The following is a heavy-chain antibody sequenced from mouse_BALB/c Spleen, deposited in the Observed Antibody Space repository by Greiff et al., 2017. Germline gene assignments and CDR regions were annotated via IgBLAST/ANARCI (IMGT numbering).Heavy chain of an antibody. CDR2: IDPANGNT. J-gene: IGHJ2*01. CDR3: ARDGYDAYYFDY. CDR1: GFNIKDTY. Sequence: EVHLVESGAELVKPGASVKLSCTASGFNIKDTYMHWVKQRPEQGLEWIGRIDPANGNTKYDPKFQGKATITADTSSNTAYLQLSSLTSEDTAVYYCARDGYDAYYFDYWGQGTTLTVSS. V-gene: IGHV14-3*02. D-gene: IGHD2-2*01.